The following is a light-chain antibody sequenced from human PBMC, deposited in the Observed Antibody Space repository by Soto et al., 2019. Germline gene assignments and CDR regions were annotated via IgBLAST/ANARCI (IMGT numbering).Light chain of an antibody. CDR1: SSNIGAGYD. J-gene: IGLJ1*01. V-gene: IGLV1-40*01. CDR2: ANN. CDR3: QSYDSSLSGYV. Sequence: QSVLTQPPSVSGAPGQRVTSSCTGSSSNIGAGYDVHWYQQLPGTAPKLLIYANNIRPSGVPGRFSDSKSGTSAALAITGLQAEDEADYYCQSYDSSLSGYVFGTGSKVTVL.